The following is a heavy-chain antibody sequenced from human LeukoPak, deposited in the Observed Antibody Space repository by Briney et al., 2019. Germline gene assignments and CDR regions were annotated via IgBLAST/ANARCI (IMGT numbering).Heavy chain of an antibody. CDR3: ARDNNWSSDY. Sequence: GGSLRLSCAASGFTFSNAWMNWVRQAPGKGLEWVANIKQDGSEKYYVGSVKGRFTISRDNAKDSLYLQMSSLRAEDTAVYYCARDNNWSSDYWGQGTLVTVSS. CDR2: IKQDGSEK. J-gene: IGHJ4*02. CDR1: GFTFSNAW. D-gene: IGHD1-20*01. V-gene: IGHV3-7*03.